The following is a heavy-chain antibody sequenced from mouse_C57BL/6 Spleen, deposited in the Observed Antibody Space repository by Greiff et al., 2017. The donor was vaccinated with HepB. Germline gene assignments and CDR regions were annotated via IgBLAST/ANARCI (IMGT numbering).Heavy chain of an antibody. D-gene: IGHD1-1*01. V-gene: IGHV5-17*01. Sequence: EVKLVESGGGLVKPGGSLKLSCAASGFTFSDYGMHWVRQAPEKGLEWVAYISSGSSTIYYADTVKGRFTISRDNAKNTLFLQMTSLRSEDTAMYYCARHPPYYYGSSPYWYFDVWGTGTTVTVSS. CDR2: ISSGSSTI. CDR3: ARHPPYYYGSSPYWYFDV. CDR1: GFTFSDYG. J-gene: IGHJ1*03.